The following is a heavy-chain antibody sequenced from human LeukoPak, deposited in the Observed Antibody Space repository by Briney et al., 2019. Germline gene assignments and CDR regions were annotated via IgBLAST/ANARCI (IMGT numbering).Heavy chain of an antibody. CDR1: GGPFSGYF. D-gene: IGHD3-10*01. CDR2: IHNSGTT. V-gene: IGHV4-34*01. CDR3: ARRYYYNLGSFPFDF. Sequence: PSETLSLTCAVSGGPFSGYFSSWIRQSSGKGREWIGEIHNSGTTNYNPSLNSRVTISEDTSKNQFYLNLSSVTAADTAVYYCARRYYYNLGSFPFDFWGQGTLVTVSS. J-gene: IGHJ4*02.